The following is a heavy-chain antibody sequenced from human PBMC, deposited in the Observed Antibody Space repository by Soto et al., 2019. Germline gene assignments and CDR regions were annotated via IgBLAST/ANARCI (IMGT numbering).Heavy chain of an antibody. D-gene: IGHD5-12*01. V-gene: IGHV1-18*01. J-gene: IGHJ4*02. CDR3: AKDARPDGFWDFDY. CDR2: IGVYNSNT. CDR1: GYTFTSYG. Sequence: ASVKVSCKASGYTFTSYGISWVRQAPGQGLEWMGWIGVYNSNTNYARGLQERVTITRDTSTSTAYMELSGLRAEDTAVYYCAKDARPDGFWDFDYWGQGTLVTAPQ.